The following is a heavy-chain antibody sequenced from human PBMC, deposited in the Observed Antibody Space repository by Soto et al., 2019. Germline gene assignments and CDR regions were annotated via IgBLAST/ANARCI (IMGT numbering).Heavy chain of an antibody. CDR2: VYYGGRT. Sequence: SPTLSLPCTVSGGSISGSSHYWGWIRQPPGKGLDWIGGVYYGGRTSYNPSLKSRVTIDVDTSKNQFSLRLNSVTAADSAVYFCARDPRQGRLDYFDYWGQGALVTVSS. J-gene: IGHJ4*02. CDR3: ARDPRQGRLDYFDY. CDR1: GGSISGSSHY. V-gene: IGHV4-39*02.